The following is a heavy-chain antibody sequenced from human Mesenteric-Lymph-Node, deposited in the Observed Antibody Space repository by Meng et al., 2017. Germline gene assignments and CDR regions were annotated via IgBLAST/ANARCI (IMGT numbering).Heavy chain of an antibody. V-gene: IGHV3-11*01. CDR1: GFSFSAHF. D-gene: IGHD5-12*01. CDR2: MSGGGRVI. CDR3: AREGPNGGYLM. J-gene: IGHJ4*02. Sequence: GESLKISCAASGFSFSAHFMIWIRQAPGKGLEYVSYMSGGGRVIYYADSVKGRFTISRDNAKQSVYLQMNSLRAEDTAVYYCAREGPNGGYLMWGQGTLVTVSS.